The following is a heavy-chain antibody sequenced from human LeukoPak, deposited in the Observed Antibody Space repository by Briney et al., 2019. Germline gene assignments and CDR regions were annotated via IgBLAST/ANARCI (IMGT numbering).Heavy chain of an antibody. V-gene: IGHV3-15*01. J-gene: IGHJ4*02. D-gene: IGHD2-2*01. Sequence: GGSLRLSCAASGFTFSNAWMSWVRQAPGKGLEWVGRIKSKTDGGTTDYAAPVKGRFTISRDDSKNTLYLQMNSLKTEDTAVYYCTTLPYIVVVPAAMEVFDYWGQGTLVTVSS. CDR1: GFTFSNAW. CDR2: IKSKTDGGTT. CDR3: TTLPYIVVVPAAMEVFDY.